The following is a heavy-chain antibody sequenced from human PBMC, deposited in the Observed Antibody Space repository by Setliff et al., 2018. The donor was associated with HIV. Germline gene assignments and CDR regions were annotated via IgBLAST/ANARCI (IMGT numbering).Heavy chain of an antibody. CDR1: GYTFTSYA. Sequence: AASVKVSCKASGYTFTSYAMNWVRQAPGQGLEWMGWINTNTGNPTYAQGFTGRFVFSLDTSVSTAHLQISSLKAEDTAVYYCARSGIVTMVRGVIIRGWFDPWGQGTLVTVSS. V-gene: IGHV7-4-1*02. J-gene: IGHJ5*02. CDR2: INTNTGNP. CDR3: ARSGIVTMVRGVIIRGWFDP. D-gene: IGHD3-10*01.